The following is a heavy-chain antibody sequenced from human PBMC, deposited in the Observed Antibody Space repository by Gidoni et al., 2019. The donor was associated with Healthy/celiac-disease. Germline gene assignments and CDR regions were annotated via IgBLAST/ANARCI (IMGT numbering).Heavy chain of an antibody. V-gene: IGHV3-9*01. Sequence: EVQLVESGGGLVQPGRSLRLSCAASGFTFDDYAMHWVRQAPGKGLEWVSGISWNSGSIGYADSVKGRFTISRDNAKNSLYLQMNSLRAEDTALYYCAKGPDYGGNSDYFDYWGQGTLVTVSS. CDR3: AKGPDYGGNSDYFDY. D-gene: IGHD4-17*01. CDR1: GFTFDDYA. CDR2: ISWNSGSI. J-gene: IGHJ4*02.